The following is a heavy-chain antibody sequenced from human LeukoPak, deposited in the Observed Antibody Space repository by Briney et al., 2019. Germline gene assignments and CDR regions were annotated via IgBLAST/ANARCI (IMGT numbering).Heavy chain of an antibody. CDR2: IYYSGST. CDR3: ARDTSGYGWFDP. J-gene: IGHJ5*02. V-gene: IGHV4-31*03. CDR1: GDSLSSGGYY. D-gene: IGHD3-22*01. Sequence: SETLSLTCTVSGDSLSSGGYYWSWLRQHPGKGPEWIGYIYYSGSTHYNPSLKSRVTISVDTSENQFSLKLNSVTAADTAVYYCARDTSGYGWFDPWGQGTLVTVSS.